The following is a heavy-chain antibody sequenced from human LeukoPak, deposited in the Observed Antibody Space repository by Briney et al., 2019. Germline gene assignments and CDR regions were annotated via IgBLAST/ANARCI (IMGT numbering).Heavy chain of an antibody. Sequence: KPSETLSLTCAVYGGSFSGYYWSWIRQPPGKGLEWIGEINHSGSINYNPSLKSRVTISVDTSKNQFSLKLSSVTAADTAVYYCARRNWNYENWFDPWGQGTLVTVSS. CDR1: GGSFSGYY. V-gene: IGHV4-34*01. CDR2: INHSGSI. D-gene: IGHD1-7*01. CDR3: ARRNWNYENWFDP. J-gene: IGHJ5*02.